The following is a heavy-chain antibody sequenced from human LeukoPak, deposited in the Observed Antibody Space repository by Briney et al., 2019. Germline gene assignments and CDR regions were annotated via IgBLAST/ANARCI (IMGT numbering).Heavy chain of an antibody. J-gene: IGHJ4*02. Sequence: PSETLSLTCTVSGGSISSYYWSWIRQPPGKGLEWIGYIYYSGSTNYNPSLKSRVTISVDTSKNQFSLKLSSVTAADTAVYYCARDLGGYCSGGSCYRPYYFDYRGQGTLVTVSS. CDR2: IYYSGST. CDR1: GGSISSYY. V-gene: IGHV4-59*01. D-gene: IGHD2-15*01. CDR3: ARDLGGYCSGGSCYRPYYFDY.